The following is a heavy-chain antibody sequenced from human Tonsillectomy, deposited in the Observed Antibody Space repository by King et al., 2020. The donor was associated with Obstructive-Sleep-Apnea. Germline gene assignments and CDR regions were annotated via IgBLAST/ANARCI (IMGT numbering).Heavy chain of an antibody. Sequence: VQLVESGGGLVQPGGSLRLSCAASGFTFSDYWMHWVRQTPGKGLEWVSRIKTDGSAAQYADSVRGRFTISRDTAKRTVYLQMNSLRAEDTAVYYCARPAQWFGDNFFDPWGQGTLVTVSS. V-gene: IGHV3-74*03. CDR2: IKTDGSAA. CDR1: GFTFSDYW. D-gene: IGHD3-10*01. CDR3: ARPAQWFGDNFFDP. J-gene: IGHJ5*02.